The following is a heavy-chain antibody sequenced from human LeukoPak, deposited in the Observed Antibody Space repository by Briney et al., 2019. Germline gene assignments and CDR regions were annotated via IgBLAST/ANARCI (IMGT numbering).Heavy chain of an antibody. CDR1: GGSIINHY. CDR3: ARDVRYASGWSTPES. J-gene: IGHJ5*02. V-gene: IGHV4-4*07. Sequence: SETLSLTCTVSGGSIINHYWSWIRQPAGKGLEWIGRIYSSGSANYSPSLESRVSMSIDTSNNHFSLNLTSVTAADTALYFCARDVRYASGWSTPESWGQGTLVTVSS. CDR2: IYSSGSA. D-gene: IGHD6-19*01.